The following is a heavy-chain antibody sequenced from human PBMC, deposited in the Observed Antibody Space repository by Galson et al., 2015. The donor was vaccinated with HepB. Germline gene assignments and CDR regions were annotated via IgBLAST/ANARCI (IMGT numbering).Heavy chain of an antibody. CDR3: ARTSRSAKIFWRGGGTYYYYYMDV. CDR2: IWYDGSNK. CDR1: GFTFSSYG. V-gene: IGHV3-33*01. D-gene: IGHD3-3*01. Sequence: SLRLSCAASGFTFSSYGMHWVRQAPGKGLEWVAVIWYDGSNKYYADSVKGRLTISRDNSKNTLYLQMNSLRAEDTAVYYCARTSRSAKIFWRGGGTYYYYYMDVWGKGTTVTVSS. J-gene: IGHJ6*03.